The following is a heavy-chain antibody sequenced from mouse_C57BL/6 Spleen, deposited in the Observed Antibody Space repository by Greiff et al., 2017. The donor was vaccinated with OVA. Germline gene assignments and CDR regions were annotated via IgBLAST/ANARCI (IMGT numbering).Heavy chain of an antibody. J-gene: IGHJ4*01. CDR1: GFTFSSYA. V-gene: IGHV5-4*01. CDR2: ISDGGSYT. Sequence: EVMLVESGGGLVKPGGSLKLSCAASGFTFSSYAMSWVRQTPEKRLEWVATISDGGSYTYYPDNVKGRFTISRDNAKNNLYLQMSHLKSEDTAMYYCARDRRDYDAMDYWGQGTSVTVSS. CDR3: ARDRRDYDAMDY. D-gene: IGHD1-1*02.